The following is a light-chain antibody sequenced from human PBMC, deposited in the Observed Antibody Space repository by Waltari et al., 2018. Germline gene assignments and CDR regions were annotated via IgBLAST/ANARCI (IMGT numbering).Light chain of an antibody. V-gene: IGKV1-39*02. J-gene: IGKJ3*01. CDR2: KAS. Sequence: DIQMTQSPSSLSASVGDRVTITCRASENVNNYLNWYQQKPGKAPKLLIYKASTLQSGVPSRFSGSGSGTDYTLTISSLQSEDVATYYCQLGYGTPFTFGPGTKLDIK. CDR3: QLGYGTPFT. CDR1: ENVNNY.